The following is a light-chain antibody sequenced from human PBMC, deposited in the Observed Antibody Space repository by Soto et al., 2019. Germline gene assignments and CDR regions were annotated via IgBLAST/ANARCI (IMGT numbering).Light chain of an antibody. CDR2: DAS. Sequence: DIQMTQSPSSLSASVGDRVTITCQASQDISNYLNWYQQKPGKAPNLLIYDASNLESGVPSRFSGSGSGTEFTLTISSLQPDDFATYYCQQYNSYPWTFGLGTKVDIK. J-gene: IGKJ1*01. CDR1: QDISNY. CDR3: QQYNSYPWT. V-gene: IGKV1-33*01.